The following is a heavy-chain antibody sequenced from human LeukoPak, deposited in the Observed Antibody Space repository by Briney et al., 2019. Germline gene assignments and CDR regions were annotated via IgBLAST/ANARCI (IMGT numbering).Heavy chain of an antibody. Sequence: VSVKVSCKASGYTFTDYYMHWVRQAPGQGLEWMGWINPNSGGTDYAQMLQGRVTMTRDTSISTAYMELSRLRSDDTAVYYCARGVYYGSGSYYEKYFDYWGQGTLVTVSA. CDR1: GYTFTDYY. CDR2: INPNSGGT. J-gene: IGHJ4*02. CDR3: ARGVYYGSGSYYEKYFDY. D-gene: IGHD3-10*01. V-gene: IGHV1-2*02.